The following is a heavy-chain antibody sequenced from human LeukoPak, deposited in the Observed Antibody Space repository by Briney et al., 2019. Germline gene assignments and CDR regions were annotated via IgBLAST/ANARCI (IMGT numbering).Heavy chain of an antibody. D-gene: IGHD1-26*01. V-gene: IGHV3-53*04. CDR3: ARYSGSFLGY. J-gene: IGHJ4*02. CDR1: GVTVTSNY. Sequence: GGSLRLSCVVSGVTVTSNYMSWVRQAPGKGLEWVSVIYSGDSTYYADSVKGRFTISRHNSKNTLYLQMNSLRAEDTAMYYCARYSGSFLGYWGQGTLVTVSS. CDR2: IYSGDST.